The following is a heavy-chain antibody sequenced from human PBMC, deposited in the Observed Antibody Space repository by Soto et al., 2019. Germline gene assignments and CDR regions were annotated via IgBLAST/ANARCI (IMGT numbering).Heavy chain of an antibody. D-gene: IGHD6-19*01. J-gene: IGHJ6*02. CDR3: ARFSGSYYYAMDV. CDR2: INHSGVT. Sequence: SVTLNITCAINRMSFHGSFWSWIRQPPGKGLEWIGEINHSGVTNYKPSLKRRVTISVDTSKNQFSLQLKSVTAADTALCYCARFSGSYYYAMDVWGQG. CDR1: RMSFHGSF. V-gene: IGHV4-34*01.